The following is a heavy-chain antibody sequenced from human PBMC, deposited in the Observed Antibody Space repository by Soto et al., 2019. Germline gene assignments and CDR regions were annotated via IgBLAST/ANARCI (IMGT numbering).Heavy chain of an antibody. CDR2: IWDDGSNK. J-gene: IGHJ5*02. Sequence: VQLVESGGGVVQPGRSLRLSCVASGFTFSSYGMHWVRQAPGKGLEWVAVIWDDGSNKYYADSVKGRFTISRDNSKNTLYLKMNSLRAEDTAVYYCARVDRSSWSNWFDPWGQGTLVTVSS. V-gene: IGHV3-33*01. CDR1: GFTFSSYG. CDR3: ARVDRSSWSNWFDP. D-gene: IGHD6-13*01.